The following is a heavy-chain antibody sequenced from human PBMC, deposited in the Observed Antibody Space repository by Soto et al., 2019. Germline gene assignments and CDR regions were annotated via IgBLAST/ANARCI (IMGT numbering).Heavy chain of an antibody. CDR3: ARDPAVTKLNYYYYGMDV. CDR2: INPNSGGT. D-gene: IGHD4-17*01. Sequence: ASVKVSCKASGYTFTGYYMHWVRQAPGQGLEWMGWINPNSGGTNYAQKFQGRVTMTRDTSISTAYMELSRLRSDDTAVYYCARDPAVTKLNYYYYGMDVWGQGTTVTVSS. J-gene: IGHJ6*02. CDR1: GYTFTGYY. V-gene: IGHV1-2*02.